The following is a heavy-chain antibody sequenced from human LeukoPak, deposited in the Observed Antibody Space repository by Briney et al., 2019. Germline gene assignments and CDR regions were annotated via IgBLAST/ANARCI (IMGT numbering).Heavy chain of an antibody. J-gene: IGHJ5*02. CDR3: ARAIAVAPTGWFDP. V-gene: IGHV4-4*09. CDR1: GVYINHYY. D-gene: IGHD6-19*01. CDR2: IYSVGST. Sequence: PSETLSLTCTVSGVYINHYYWSWIRQPPGKGLEWIGYIYSVGSTNYNPSLKSRVSISVDTSKNQLSLNLSSVTAADTAVYYCARAIAVAPTGWFDPWGQGTLVTVSS.